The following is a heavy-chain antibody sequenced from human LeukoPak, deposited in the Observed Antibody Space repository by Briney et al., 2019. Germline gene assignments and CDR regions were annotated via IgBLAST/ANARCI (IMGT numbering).Heavy chain of an antibody. J-gene: IGHJ4*02. D-gene: IGHD3-3*02. CDR1: GFTFSNYS. Sequence: PGGSLRLSCAASGFTFSNYSMNWVRQAPGKGLEWVSYISSGSRTIYYADSVKGRFTISRDNAKNSLYLQMNSLRAEDTAVYYCASEIAFPFDYWGQGTLVTVSS. CDR3: ASEIAFPFDY. V-gene: IGHV3-48*04. CDR2: ISSGSRTI.